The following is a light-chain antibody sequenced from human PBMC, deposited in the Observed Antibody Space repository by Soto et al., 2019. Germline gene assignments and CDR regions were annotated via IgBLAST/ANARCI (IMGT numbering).Light chain of an antibody. V-gene: IGKV3-20*01. CDR3: QQYYNWPRT. J-gene: IGKJ5*01. CDR2: GIS. CDR1: QSVTSNS. Sequence: EIVFSHSPGTMSLSPGERATLSCRASQSVTSNSLAWYQQKPGQAFGLLIYGISSRATGIPDRFSGTGSGTEFTLTINSLQAEDSAVYYCQQYYNWPRTFGQGTRLE.